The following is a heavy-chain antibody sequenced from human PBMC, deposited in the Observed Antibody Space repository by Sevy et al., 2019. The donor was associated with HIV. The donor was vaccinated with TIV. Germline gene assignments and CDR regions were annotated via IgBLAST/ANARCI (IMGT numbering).Heavy chain of an antibody. CDR2: ISASGDTT. Sequence: GGSLRLSCAASGFTFSTYAMSWVRQAPGKGLEWVSAISASGDTTYYADSVKGRFTISRDKSESTLYLQMNSLRAEDTVIYYCTNHYDTGGRLDYFDYWGQGTLVTVSS. CDR3: TNHYDTGGRLDYFDY. D-gene: IGHD3-22*01. CDR1: GFTFSTYA. J-gene: IGHJ4*02. V-gene: IGHV3-23*01.